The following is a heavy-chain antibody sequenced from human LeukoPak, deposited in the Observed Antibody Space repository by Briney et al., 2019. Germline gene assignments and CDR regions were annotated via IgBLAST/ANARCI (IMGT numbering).Heavy chain of an antibody. CDR3: ARDLGYCSSTSCYARNFDY. Sequence: PGGSLRLSCAATGFTFSNYSMNWVRQAPGKGLEWVSSISSSSSYIYYADSVKGRFTISRDNAKNSLYLQMNSLRAEDTAVYYCARDLGYCSSTSCYARNFDYWGQGTLVTVSS. CDR2: ISSSSSYI. V-gene: IGHV3-21*01. J-gene: IGHJ4*02. D-gene: IGHD2-2*01. CDR1: GFTFSNYS.